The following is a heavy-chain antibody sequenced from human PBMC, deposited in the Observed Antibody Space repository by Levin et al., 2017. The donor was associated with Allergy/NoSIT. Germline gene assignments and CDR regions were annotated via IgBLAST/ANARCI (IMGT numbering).Heavy chain of an antibody. Sequence: GGSLRLSCAASGFTFSDYYMSWIRQAPGKGLEWVSYISSSGSTIYYADSVKGRFTISRDNAKNSLYLQMNSLRAEDTAVYYCARYARYYYDSSGYPYYYYYGMDVWGQGTTVTVSS. J-gene: IGHJ6*02. V-gene: IGHV3-11*01. CDR1: GFTFSDYY. CDR2: ISSSGSTI. CDR3: ARYARYYYDSSGYPYYYYYGMDV. D-gene: IGHD3-22*01.